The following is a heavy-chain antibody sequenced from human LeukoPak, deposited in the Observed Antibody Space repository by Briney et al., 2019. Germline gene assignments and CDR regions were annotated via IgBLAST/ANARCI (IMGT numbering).Heavy chain of an antibody. Sequence: SGTLSLTCTVSGVSISSNNWWSWVRQPPGKGLEWIGEIYHSGNTNYNPSPKSRVTISVDKSKNQVSLKLNSVTAADTAVYFCARVHGSIDDCWGQGTLVTVSS. CDR1: GVSISSNNW. V-gene: IGHV4-4*02. CDR2: IYHSGNT. CDR3: ARVHGSIDDC. D-gene: IGHD3-10*01. J-gene: IGHJ4*02.